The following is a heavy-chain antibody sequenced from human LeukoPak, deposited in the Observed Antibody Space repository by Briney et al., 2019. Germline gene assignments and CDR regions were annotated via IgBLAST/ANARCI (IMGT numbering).Heavy chain of an antibody. CDR3: ARGRVVSTFDY. D-gene: IGHD2-15*01. Sequence: SETLSLTCTVSGGSISSGGYYWSWIRQHPGKGLEWIGYIYYSGSTYYNPSLKSRVTISVDTSKNQFSLKLSSVTAADTAVYYCARGRVVSTFDYWGQGTLVTVSS. CDR2: IYYSGST. CDR1: GGSISSGGYY. J-gene: IGHJ4*02. V-gene: IGHV4-31*03.